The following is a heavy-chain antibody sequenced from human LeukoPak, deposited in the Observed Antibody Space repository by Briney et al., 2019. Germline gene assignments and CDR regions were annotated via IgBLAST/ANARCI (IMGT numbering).Heavy chain of an antibody. D-gene: IGHD3-10*01. CDR3: ASYGSGSHDY. J-gene: IGHJ4*02. CDR1: GFTFSNAW. Sequence: GGSLRLSCAASGFTFSNAWMNWVRQAPGKGLEWVGRIKTKTEGGTTDYAAPVKGRFTISRDDSKNTVYLQMNSLMTEDTAVYYCASYGSGSHDYWGQGSLVTVSS. V-gene: IGHV3-15*01. CDR2: IKTKTEGGTT.